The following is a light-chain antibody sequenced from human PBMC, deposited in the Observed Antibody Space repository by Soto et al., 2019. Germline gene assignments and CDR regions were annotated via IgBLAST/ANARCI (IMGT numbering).Light chain of an antibody. V-gene: IGKV3-11*01. Sequence: EIVLTQSPATLSLSPGERATLSCRASQSVATYLAWYQQKPGQAPRLLIYDASNRATGIPARFNGIGSGTDFTLTISSLEHEDFEVYYCQQRRNWQLTLGGGTKVDIK. CDR3: QQRRNWQLT. J-gene: IGKJ4*01. CDR1: QSVATY. CDR2: DAS.